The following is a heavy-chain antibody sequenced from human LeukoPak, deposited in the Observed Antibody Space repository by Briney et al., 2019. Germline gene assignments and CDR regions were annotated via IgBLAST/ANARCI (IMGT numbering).Heavy chain of an antibody. CDR3: AREGADTAMPFDY. CDR1: GGTFSSYA. D-gene: IGHD5-18*01. V-gene: IGHV1-46*01. Sequence: ASVKVSCKASGGTFSSYAISWVRQAPGQGLEWMGIINPSGGSTSYAQKFQGRVTMTRDTSTSTVYMELSSLRSEDTAVYYCAREGADTAMPFDYWGQGTLVTVSS. J-gene: IGHJ4*02. CDR2: INPSGGST.